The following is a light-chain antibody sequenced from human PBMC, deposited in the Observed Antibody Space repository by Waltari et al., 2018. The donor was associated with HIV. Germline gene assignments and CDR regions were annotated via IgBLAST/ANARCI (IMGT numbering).Light chain of an antibody. J-gene: IGLJ3*02. V-gene: IGLV2-14*03. CDR1: SSDIGSYNY. CDR2: DVT. Sequence: QSALTQPASFSGSLGPSITFSCTGTSSDIGSYNYVSWYQQHPGKAPKIIIDDVTNRPSGVSNRFSGSKSGNTASLTISGLQAEDEADYYCTSFTSSSAWVFGGGTMLTVL. CDR3: TSFTSSSAWV.